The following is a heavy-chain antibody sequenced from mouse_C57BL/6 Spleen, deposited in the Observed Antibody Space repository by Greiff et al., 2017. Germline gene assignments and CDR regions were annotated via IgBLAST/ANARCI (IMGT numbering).Heavy chain of an antibody. CDR2: IDPSDSYT. V-gene: IGHV1-50*01. D-gene: IGHD2-4*01. CDR3: ARWMAYDYDEEAAY. J-gene: IGHJ3*01. CDR1: GYTFTSYW. Sequence: VQLQQPGAELVKPGASVKLSCKASGYTFTSYWMQWVKQRPGQGLEWIGEIDPSDSYTNYNQKFKGKATLTVDTSSSTAYMQLSSLTSEDSAVYYCARWMAYDYDEEAAYWGQGTLVTVSA.